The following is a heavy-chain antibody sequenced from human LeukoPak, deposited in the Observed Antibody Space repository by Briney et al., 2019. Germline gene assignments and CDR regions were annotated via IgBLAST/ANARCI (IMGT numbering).Heavy chain of an antibody. J-gene: IGHJ4*02. D-gene: IGHD4-23*01. CDR3: ALEDGGNPY. CDR1: GYTFTSYD. CDR2: IIPILGIA. Sequence: GASVKVSCKASGYTFTSYDINWVRQAPGQGLEWMGRIIPILGIANYAQKFQGRVTITADKSTSTAYMELSSLRSEDTAVYYCALEDGGNPYWGQGTLVTVSS. V-gene: IGHV1-69*04.